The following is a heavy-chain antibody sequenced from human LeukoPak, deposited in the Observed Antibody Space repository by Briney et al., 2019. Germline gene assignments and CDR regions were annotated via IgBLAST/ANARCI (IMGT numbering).Heavy chain of an antibody. Sequence: ASVKVSCKPSGYTFTSYGISWVRQTPGQGVGWMGWISAYNGNTNYAQTHQGRVTMTTDTSTSTAYMELRRLRSDDTAVYYCARVSIAAAGTVEYWGQGTLVTVSS. V-gene: IGHV1-18*01. D-gene: IGHD6-13*01. CDR3: ARVSIAAAGTVEY. CDR2: ISAYNGNT. J-gene: IGHJ4*02. CDR1: GYTFTSYG.